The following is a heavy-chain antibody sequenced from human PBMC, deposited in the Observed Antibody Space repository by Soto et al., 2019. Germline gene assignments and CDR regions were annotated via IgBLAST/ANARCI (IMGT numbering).Heavy chain of an antibody. V-gene: IGHV1-46*03. CDR1: GYTFTSYY. D-gene: IGHD3-10*01. CDR3: DRDRVTMERFDS. J-gene: IGHJ4*02. Sequence: ASVKVSCKASGYTFTSYYMHWVRQAPGQGLEWMGIINPSGGSTSYAQKFQGRVTMTRDTSTSTVYMERSSLRSEETAEDYCDRDRVTMERFDSWGQLSLVTVSS. CDR2: INPSGGST.